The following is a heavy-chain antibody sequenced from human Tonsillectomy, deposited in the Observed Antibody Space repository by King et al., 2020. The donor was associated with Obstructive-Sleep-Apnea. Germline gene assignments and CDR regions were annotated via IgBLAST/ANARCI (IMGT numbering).Heavy chain of an antibody. CDR1: GYSFTTHW. CDR3: ARQLETRPHYYLDS. V-gene: IGHV5-51*01. CDR2: IYPRDSDT. J-gene: IGHJ4*02. Sequence: EVQLVESGAEVKKPGESLKISCKGSGYSFTTHWIAWVRQMPGIGLEWVGIIYPRDSDTIYSPAFQGRVIISVDKSVATAYLQWSSLKASDTAIYYCARQLETRPHYYLDSWGQGTLAT. D-gene: IGHD5-24*01.